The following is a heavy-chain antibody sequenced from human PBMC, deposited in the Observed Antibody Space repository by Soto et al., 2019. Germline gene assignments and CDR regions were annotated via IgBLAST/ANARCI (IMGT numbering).Heavy chain of an antibody. J-gene: IGHJ4*02. D-gene: IGHD1-26*01. CDR1: GFTVSSNY. CDR3: ARDALVGATTVYFDY. CDR2: IYSGGST. Sequence: GGSLRLSCAASGFTVSSNYMSWVRQAPGKGLEWVSVIYSGGSTYYADPVKGRFTISRDNSKNTLYLQMNSLRAEDTAVYYCARDALVGATTVYFDYWGQGTLVTVSS. V-gene: IGHV3-53*01.